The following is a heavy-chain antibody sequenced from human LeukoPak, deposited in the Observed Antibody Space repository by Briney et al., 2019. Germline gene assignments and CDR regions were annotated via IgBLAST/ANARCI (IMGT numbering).Heavy chain of an antibody. Sequence: SETLSLTCTVSGVSISSYYWSWIRQPPGKGLEWIGYIYYSGSTNYNPSLKSRVTISVDTSKNQFSLKLSSVTAADTAVYYCARHPFVELDYFDYWGQGTLVTVSS. CDR3: ARHPFVELDYFDY. CDR2: IYYSGST. V-gene: IGHV4-59*08. CDR1: GVSISSYY. D-gene: IGHD5-24*01. J-gene: IGHJ4*02.